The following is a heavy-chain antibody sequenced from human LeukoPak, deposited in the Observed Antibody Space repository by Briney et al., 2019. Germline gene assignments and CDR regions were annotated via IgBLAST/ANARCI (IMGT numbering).Heavy chain of an antibody. CDR1: GISVSNNY. Sequence: GGSLRLSCAASGISVSNNYMSWVRQAPGKGLEWVSIIYRGGSTNYADSVKGRFTISRDTSKNTLYLQMNSLRAEDTAVYYCARLSANSSAYFFDYWGQGTLVTVFS. V-gene: IGHV3-66*04. CDR2: IYRGGST. D-gene: IGHD3-22*01. J-gene: IGHJ4*02. CDR3: ARLSANSSAYFFDY.